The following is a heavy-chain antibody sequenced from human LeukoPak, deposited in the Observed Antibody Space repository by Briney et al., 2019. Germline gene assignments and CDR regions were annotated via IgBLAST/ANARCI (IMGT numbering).Heavy chain of an antibody. V-gene: IGHV3-13*01. Sequence: PGGSLRLSCAAPGLTFSSYDMHWVRQAPGKGLEWVSSIGATGDTYYTDSVKGQFTISRDNSKDRLYLQMNSLRPEDTAMYYCARVRGGRSWYYYGMDVWGRGTTVTVSS. D-gene: IGHD3-16*01. CDR1: GLTFSSYD. CDR3: ARVRGGRSWYYYGMDV. J-gene: IGHJ6*02. CDR2: IGATGDT.